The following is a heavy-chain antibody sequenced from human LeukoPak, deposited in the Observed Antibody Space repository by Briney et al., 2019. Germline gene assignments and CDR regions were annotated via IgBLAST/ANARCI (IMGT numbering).Heavy chain of an antibody. CDR2: IWYDGSNK. Sequence: GGSLRLSCAASGFTFSNYGIHWVRQAPGKGLEWVAVIWYDGSNKHYVDSVKGRFTISRDNSKNTVYLQMNSLRAEDTAVYYCARVNGNYILDYWGQGTLVTVSS. V-gene: IGHV3-33*01. D-gene: IGHD4-17*01. J-gene: IGHJ4*02. CDR1: GFTFSNYG. CDR3: ARVNGNYILDY.